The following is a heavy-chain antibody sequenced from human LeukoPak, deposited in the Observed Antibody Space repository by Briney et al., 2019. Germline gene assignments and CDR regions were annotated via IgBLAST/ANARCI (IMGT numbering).Heavy chain of an antibody. CDR3: AKDNHRSTYYYDSSGYYVGDAFDI. CDR2: IYTSGST. D-gene: IGHD3-22*01. Sequence: SETLSLTCTVSGGSISSYYWSWIRQPAGKGLEWIGRIYTSGSTNYNPSLKSRVTMSVDTSKNQFSLKLSSVTAADTAVYYCAKDNHRSTYYYDSSGYYVGDAFDIWGQGTMVTVSS. CDR1: GGSISSYY. V-gene: IGHV4-4*07. J-gene: IGHJ3*02.